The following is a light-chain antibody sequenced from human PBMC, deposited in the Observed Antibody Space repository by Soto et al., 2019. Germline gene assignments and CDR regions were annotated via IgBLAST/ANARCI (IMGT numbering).Light chain of an antibody. Sequence: DIQMTQSPSSLSASVADRVTITSQASQDISNYLNWYQQKPGKAPQLLIYDASNLETGVPSRFSGSGSGTDFTFTISSLQPEDIATYYCHQYDNLPLTFGGGTKVEIK. CDR2: DAS. CDR3: HQYDNLPLT. J-gene: IGKJ4*01. V-gene: IGKV1-33*01. CDR1: QDISNY.